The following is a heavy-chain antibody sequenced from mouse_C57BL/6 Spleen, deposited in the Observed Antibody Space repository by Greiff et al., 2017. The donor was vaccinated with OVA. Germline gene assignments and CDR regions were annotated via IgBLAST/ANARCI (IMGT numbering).Heavy chain of an antibody. V-gene: IGHV1-52*01. J-gene: IGHJ3*01. CDR3: ARGDYYGSSYRFAY. D-gene: IGHD1-1*01. Sequence: VQLQQPGAELVRPGSSVKLSCKASGYTFTSYWMHWVKQRPIQGLEWIGNIDPSDSETHYNQKFKDKATLTVDKSSSTAYMQLSSLTSEDSAVYYCARGDYYGSSYRFAYWGQGTLVTVSA. CDR1: GYTFTSYW. CDR2: IDPSDSET.